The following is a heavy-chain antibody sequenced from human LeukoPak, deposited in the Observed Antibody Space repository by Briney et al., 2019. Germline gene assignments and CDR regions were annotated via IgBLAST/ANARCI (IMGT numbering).Heavy chain of an antibody. D-gene: IGHD2-15*01. CDR3: AREDCSGGSCHPDY. CDR2: INPNSGGT. J-gene: IGHJ4*02. V-gene: IGHV1-2*02. Sequence: ASVKVSCKASGYTFTGYYMHWVRQAPGQGLEWMGWINPNSGGTNYAQKFQGRVTMTRDTSISTAYMELGRLRSDDTAVYYCAREDCSGGSCHPDYWGQGTLVTVSS. CDR1: GYTFTGYY.